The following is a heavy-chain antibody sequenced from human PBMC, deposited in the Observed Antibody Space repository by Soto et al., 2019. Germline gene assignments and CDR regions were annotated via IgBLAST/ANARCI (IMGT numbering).Heavy chain of an antibody. J-gene: IGHJ4*02. D-gene: IGHD5-12*01. Sequence: GGSLRLSCAGSGFTFSNAWMNWVRQTPGKGLEWVGRIKSKSDGGTTDYVVPVKGRFTISSDDSKNTAYLQMSSLRPDDTAVYFCVTGAWLDYWGQGTLVTVSS. CDR3: VTGAWLDY. CDR1: GFTFSNAW. CDR2: IKSKSDGGTT. V-gene: IGHV3-15*07.